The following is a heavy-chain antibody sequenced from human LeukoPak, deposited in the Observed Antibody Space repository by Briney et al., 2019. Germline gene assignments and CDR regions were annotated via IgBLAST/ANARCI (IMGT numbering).Heavy chain of an antibody. V-gene: IGHV4-59*01. J-gene: IGHJ4*02. CDR1: GGSISSYY. CDR3: ARFVVVTANFDY. D-gene: IGHD2-21*02. CDR2: IYYSGST. Sequence: TLETLSLTCTVSGGSISSYYWSWIRQPPGKGLEWIGYIYYSGSTNYNPSLKSRVTISVDTSKNQFSLKLSSVTAADTAVYYCARFVVVTANFDYWGQGTLVTVSS.